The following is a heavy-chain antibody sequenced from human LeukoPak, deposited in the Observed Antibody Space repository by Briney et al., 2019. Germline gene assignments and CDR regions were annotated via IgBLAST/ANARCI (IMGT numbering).Heavy chain of an antibody. J-gene: IGHJ4*02. CDR2: ITSRGEST. D-gene: IGHD3-22*01. CDR3: ARDRPNYYGSDGHYYRRDGDY. Sequence: GGSLRLPCAASGFTFSIYAMSWVRQAPGKGLQWVSSITSRGESTWYVDSVKGRFTITRDNSENTLYLQMHSLRAEDTAVYYCARDRPNYYGSDGHYYRRDGDYWGRGTLVSVSS. V-gene: IGHV3-23*01. CDR1: GFTFSIYA.